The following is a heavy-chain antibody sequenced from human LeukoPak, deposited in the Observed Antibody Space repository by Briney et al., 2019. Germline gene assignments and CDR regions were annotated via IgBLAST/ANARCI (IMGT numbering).Heavy chain of an antibody. V-gene: IGHV1-69*13. CDR3: ARIRYYYDSSGYYYYFDY. D-gene: IGHD3-22*01. J-gene: IGHJ4*02. Sequence: SVTVSCKASGGTFSSYAISWVRQAPGQGLEWMGGIIPIFGTANYAQKFQGRVTITADESTSTAYMELSSLRSEDTAVYYCARIRYYYDSSGYYYYFDYWGQGTLVTVSS. CDR2: IIPIFGTA. CDR1: GGTFSSYA.